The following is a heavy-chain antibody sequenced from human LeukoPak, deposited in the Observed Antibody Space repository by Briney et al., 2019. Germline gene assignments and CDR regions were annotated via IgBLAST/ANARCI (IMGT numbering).Heavy chain of an antibody. CDR1: GFTFSSYA. D-gene: IGHD3-10*01. V-gene: IGHV3-23*01. CDR2: ISGSGGST. J-gene: IGHJ4*02. Sequence: GGSLRLSCAASGFTFSSYAMSWVRQAPGKGLEWVSAISGSGGSTYYADSVKGRFTISRDNSKNTLYLQMNSLRAEDTAVYYCARQRGDYGSGSYFDYWGQGTLVTVSS. CDR3: ARQRGDYGSGSYFDY.